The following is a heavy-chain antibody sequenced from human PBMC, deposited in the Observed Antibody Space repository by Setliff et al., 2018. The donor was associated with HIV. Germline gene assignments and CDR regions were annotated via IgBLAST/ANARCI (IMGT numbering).Heavy chain of an antibody. Sequence: PSETLSLTCTVSGDSIGYYYWSWIRQPAGRGLEWMGRIHTSGSTNYNPSLTNRVTLSVDTSKNQFFLKLTSLSAADTAVYYCARDRIEVVVDGPHDVFDVWGRGTTVTVSS. CDR3: ARDRIEVVVDGPHDVFDV. D-gene: IGHD2-15*01. CDR1: GDSIGYYY. J-gene: IGHJ3*01. CDR2: IHTSGST. V-gene: IGHV4-4*07.